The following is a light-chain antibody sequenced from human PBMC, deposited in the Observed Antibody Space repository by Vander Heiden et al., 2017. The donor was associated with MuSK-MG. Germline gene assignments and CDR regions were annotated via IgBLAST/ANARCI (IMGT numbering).Light chain of an antibody. CDR2: DAS. V-gene: IGKV3-11*01. CDR1: QSVSRS. J-gene: IGKJ2*01. Sequence: EVVLTQSPATLSVSPGERATLSCRASQSVSRSLAWFQQKPGQPPRLLIYDASYRAIGNPARFSGSGNGTDFTRTISRPEPEAFAVYSCQRLSNWPPDTFGQGTKLEIK. CDR3: QRLSNWPPDT.